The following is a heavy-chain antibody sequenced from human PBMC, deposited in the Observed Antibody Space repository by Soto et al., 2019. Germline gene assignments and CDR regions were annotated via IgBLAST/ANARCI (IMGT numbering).Heavy chain of an antibody. V-gene: IGHV4-39*01. J-gene: IGHJ6*02. CDR3: ARNTGRVVPAAIPYYYGMDV. CDR1: GGSISSSRYY. D-gene: IGHD2-2*02. CDR2: IYYSGST. Sequence: CENLSLTFTASGGSISSSRYYWGLIRQPPVKGLEGIGSIYYSGSTYYNPSLKSRVTISVDTAKNQFSLRLSSVTAADTAVYYCARNTGRVVPAAIPYYYGMDVWGQGTTVPVSS.